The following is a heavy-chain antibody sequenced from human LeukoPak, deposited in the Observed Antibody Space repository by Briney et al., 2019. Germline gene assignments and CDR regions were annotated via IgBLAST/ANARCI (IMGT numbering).Heavy chain of an antibody. CDR1: GFTCSSYW. J-gene: IGHJ5*02. CDR3: ARGVGFSGYCSSTSCYTLGWFDP. V-gene: IGHV3-7*03. D-gene: IGHD2-2*02. CDR2: INQDGTEK. Sequence: VSLRLYCSASGFTCSSYWMSWVRHAPGKGLKWVANINQDGTEKYYVDSVKGRFTISRDNAKNSLYLKMNSLRAEDTAVYYCARGVGFSGYCSSTSCYTLGWFDPWGQGTLVTVSS.